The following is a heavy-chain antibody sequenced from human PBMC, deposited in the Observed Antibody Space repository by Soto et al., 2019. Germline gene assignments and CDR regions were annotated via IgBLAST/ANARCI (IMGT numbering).Heavy chain of an antibody. J-gene: IGHJ4*02. CDR2: IYYSGST. CDR3: ARVTPPTRDYDFWSGYYIHDK. CDR1: GDSITSGDYY. Sequence: SETLSLTCTVSGDSITSGDYYWSWIRQPPGKGLEWIGYIYYSGSTYYNPSLKGRVTISVDTSKNQFSLKVWSVTAADTAVYYCARVTPPTRDYDFWSGYYIHDKWGQGTLVTAPQ. D-gene: IGHD3-3*01. V-gene: IGHV4-30-4*01.